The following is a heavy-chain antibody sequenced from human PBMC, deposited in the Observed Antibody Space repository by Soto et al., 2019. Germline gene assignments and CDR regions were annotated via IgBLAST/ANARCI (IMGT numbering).Heavy chain of an antibody. CDR1: GGTFSSYA. Sequence: QVQLVQSGAEVKKPGSSVKVSCKASGGTFSSYAISWVRQAPGQGLEWMGGIIPIFGTANYAQKFQGRVTITADESTSTAYMELSSLRSEDTAVYYCARDLTIFGVVIGNNWFDPWGQGTLVTVSS. J-gene: IGHJ5*02. CDR2: IIPIFGTA. V-gene: IGHV1-69*12. D-gene: IGHD3-3*01. CDR3: ARDLTIFGVVIGNNWFDP.